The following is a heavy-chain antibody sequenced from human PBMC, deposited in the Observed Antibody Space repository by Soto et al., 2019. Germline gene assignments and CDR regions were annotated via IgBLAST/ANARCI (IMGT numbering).Heavy chain of an antibody. D-gene: IGHD3-9*01. CDR1: GFSFSNAW. V-gene: IGHV3-15*07. CDR3: TTVGYYDILTGYYYYYYYGMDV. CDR2: IKSKTDGGTT. Sequence: EVQLVESGGGLVKPGGSLRLSCAASGFSFSNAWMNWVRQAPGKGLEWVGRIKSKTDGGTTDYATPVKGRFAISRDDSKNTVYLQRNSLKTEDTALYYCTTVGYYDILTGYYYYYYYGMDVWGQGTTVTVSS. J-gene: IGHJ6*02.